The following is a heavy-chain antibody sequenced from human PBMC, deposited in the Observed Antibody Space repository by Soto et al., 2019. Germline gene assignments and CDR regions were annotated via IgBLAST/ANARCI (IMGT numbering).Heavy chain of an antibody. CDR2: INHSGST. CDR1: GGSFSGYY. J-gene: IGHJ4*02. D-gene: IGHD2-21*01. Sequence: SETLSLTCAVYGGSFSGYYWSWIRQPPGKGLEWIGEINHSGSTNYNPSLKSRVTISVDTSKNQFYLKLSSVTAADTAVYYCARGILGGFGRWRQGTLVTVSS. V-gene: IGHV4-34*01. CDR3: ARGILGGFGR.